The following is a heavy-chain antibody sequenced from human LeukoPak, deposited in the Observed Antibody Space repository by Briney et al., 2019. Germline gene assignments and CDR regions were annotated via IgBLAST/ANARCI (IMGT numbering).Heavy chain of an antibody. V-gene: IGHV4-39*07. J-gene: IGHJ4*02. CDR3: ARDLAYYYGSGSIFPPAY. D-gene: IGHD3-10*01. Sequence: PSETLSLTCTVSGDSISSNNYYWGWIRQPPGKGLEWIGSISYSGSTYYNPSLKSRVTISLDTSKNQFSLKLSSVTAADTAVYYCARDLAYYYGSGSIFPPAYWGQGTLVTVSS. CDR1: GDSISSNNYY. CDR2: ISYSGST.